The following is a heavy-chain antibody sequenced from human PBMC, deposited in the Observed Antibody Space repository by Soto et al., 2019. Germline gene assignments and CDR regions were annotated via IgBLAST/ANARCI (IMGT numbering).Heavy chain of an antibody. CDR3: ARTSAAGKYYYGMDV. J-gene: IGHJ6*02. CDR1: GYTFSDYW. Sequence: PGESLKISCKGFGYTFSDYWIGWVRQMPGKGLEWMGIIYPGDSDTRYSPSFQGQVTISADKSISTAYLQWSSLKASDTAMYYCARTSAAGKYYYGMDVWGQGTTVTVSS. V-gene: IGHV5-51*01. CDR2: IYPGDSDT. D-gene: IGHD6-13*01.